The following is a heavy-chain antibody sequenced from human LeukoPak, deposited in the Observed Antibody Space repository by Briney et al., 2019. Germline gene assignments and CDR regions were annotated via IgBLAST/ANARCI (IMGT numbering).Heavy chain of an antibody. CDR3: ARHPFATPFDY. CDR2: IYYTGDT. J-gene: IGHJ4*02. D-gene: IGHD1-26*01. Sequence: PSETLSLTCTVSGVSISSYYWSWIRQPPGKGLEWIGYIYYTGDTNCNPSLKSRVTVSLDTSKSQASLRLSSVTAADTAVYYCARHPFATPFDYWGQGTLVTVSS. CDR1: GVSISSYY. V-gene: IGHV4-59*08.